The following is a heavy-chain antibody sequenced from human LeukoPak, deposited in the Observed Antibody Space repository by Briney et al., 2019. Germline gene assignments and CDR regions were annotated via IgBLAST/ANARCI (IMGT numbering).Heavy chain of an antibody. J-gene: IGHJ1*01. CDR1: GFTFSNYG. CDR3: ATYSSLNRREFQY. CDR2: ISFDGSSK. D-gene: IGHD3-22*01. Sequence: GRSLRLSCATSGFTFSNYGMHWVRQAPGKGLEWVAVISFDGSSKFYSDSVKGRFTISRDNSKNTLHLQMNSLRAEDTAVYYCATYSSLNRREFQYWGQGTLLTVSS. V-gene: IGHV3-30*03.